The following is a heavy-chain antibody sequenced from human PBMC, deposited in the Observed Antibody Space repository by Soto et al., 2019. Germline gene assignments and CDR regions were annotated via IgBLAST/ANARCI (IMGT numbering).Heavy chain of an antibody. CDR3: TSHDYYDSSYYYYGMDV. Sequence: PVRSLRLSWSSSLFTFSGSAMHLVLKTSLKLLEWVCRIRSKANSYATAYAASVKGRFTISRDDSKNTAYLQMNSLETEDTAVYYCTSHDYYDSSYYYYGMDVWGQGTTVTVSS. V-gene: IGHV3-73*01. D-gene: IGHD3-22*01. CDR1: LFTFSGSA. J-gene: IGHJ6*02. CDR2: IRSKANSYAT.